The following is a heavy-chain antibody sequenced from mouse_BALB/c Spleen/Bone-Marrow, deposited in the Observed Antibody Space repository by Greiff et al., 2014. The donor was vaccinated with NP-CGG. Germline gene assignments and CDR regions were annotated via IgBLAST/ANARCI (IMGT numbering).Heavy chain of an antibody. CDR2: ISIYYDNT. D-gene: IGHD2-10*01. CDR1: GYTFTDYA. Sequence: VNLVESGPELVRPGESVKISCKGSGYTFTDYAIHWVKQSHAKSLEWIGVISIYYDNTNYNQKFKGKVTMTVDKSSSTAYMELARLTSEDSAIYYCARSPYYGNYFDYWGQGTTLTVSS. CDR3: ARSPYYGNYFDY. J-gene: IGHJ2*01. V-gene: IGHV1-67*01.